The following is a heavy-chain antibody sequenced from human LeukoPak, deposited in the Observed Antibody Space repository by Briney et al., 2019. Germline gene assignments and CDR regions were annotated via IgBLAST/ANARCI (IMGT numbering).Heavy chain of an antibody. D-gene: IGHD2-21*02. CDR3: ARVTGGDWYYFDF. J-gene: IGHJ4*02. CDR2: INLNSGGT. V-gene: IGHV1-2*02. Sequence: GASVKVSCKASGYTFTGYYTRSVRQAPGQGLEWMGWINLNSGGTNSAQKFQGRVTMTRDTSISAAYMELSRLGSDDTAVYYCARVTGGDWYYFDFWGQGTLVTVSS. CDR1: GYTFTGYY.